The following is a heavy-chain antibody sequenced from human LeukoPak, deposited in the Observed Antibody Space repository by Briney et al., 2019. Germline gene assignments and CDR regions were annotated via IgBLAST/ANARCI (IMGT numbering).Heavy chain of an antibody. Sequence: PSQTQSLICAVAGYSISTAYLWGWLRQPPGKGLEWIGCIYRTGSTYYNPSLESRVTISVDTSRNQFSLKLRSVTAADTAVYYCAREGKGSGWSNNIQNWGQGTLVTVSS. CDR2: IYRTGST. CDR1: GYSISTAYL. CDR3: AREGKGSGWSNNIQN. J-gene: IGHJ1*01. V-gene: IGHV4-38-2*02. D-gene: IGHD6-19*01.